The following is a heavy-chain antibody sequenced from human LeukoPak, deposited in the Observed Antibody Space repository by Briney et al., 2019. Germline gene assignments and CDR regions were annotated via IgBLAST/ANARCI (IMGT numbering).Heavy chain of an antibody. V-gene: IGHV3-43D*03. CDR3: AKADSSGYYWRFFDY. J-gene: IGHJ4*02. CDR2: ISWDGGST. CDR1: GFTFDDYA. D-gene: IGHD3-22*01. Sequence: GGSLRLSCAASGFTFDDYAMHWVRQAPGKGLEWVSLISWDGGSTYYADSVKGRFTISRDNSKNSLYLQMNSLRAEDTALYYCAKADSSGYYWRFFDYWGQGTLVTVSS.